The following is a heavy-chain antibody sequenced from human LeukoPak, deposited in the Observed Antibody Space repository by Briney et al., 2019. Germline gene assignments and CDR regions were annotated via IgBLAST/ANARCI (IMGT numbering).Heavy chain of an antibody. CDR3: AKDPHPYSSSWPIIYYFDY. Sequence: GGSLRLSCAASGFTFSTYNMNWLRQAPGKGLEWVSSITSGETYIYYADSVKGRFTISRDNSKNTLYLQMNSLRAEDTAVYYCAKDPHPYSSSWPIIYYFDYWGQGTLVTVSS. CDR2: ITSGETYI. J-gene: IGHJ4*02. CDR1: GFTFSTYN. D-gene: IGHD6-13*01. V-gene: IGHV3-21*01.